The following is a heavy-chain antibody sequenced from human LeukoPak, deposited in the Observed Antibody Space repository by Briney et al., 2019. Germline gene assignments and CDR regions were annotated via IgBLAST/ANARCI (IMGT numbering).Heavy chain of an antibody. CDR2: IRSKDYGGTT. CDR3: SCNVARVTHGSSWLDY. Sequence: KPGRSLRLSCTTSGFIFGDYAMSWFRQAPGQGLEWVGFIRSKDYGGTTEYAASVKGRFTISRDDSKSIAYLQMNSLNTDDTAVYYCSCNVARVTHGSSWLDYWGQATLVTDPS. V-gene: IGHV3-49*05. D-gene: IGHD6-13*01. CDR1: GFIFGDYA. J-gene: IGHJ4*02.